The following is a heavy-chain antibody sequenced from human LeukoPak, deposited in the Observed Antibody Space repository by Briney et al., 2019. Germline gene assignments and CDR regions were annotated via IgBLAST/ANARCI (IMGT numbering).Heavy chain of an antibody. CDR1: GFTFSSYD. CDR2: ISSSGGST. J-gene: IGHJ4*02. Sequence: GGSLRLSCAASGFTFSSYDMSWVRQAPGKGLEWVSRISSSGGSTYCADSVKGRFTMSRDNSKNTLYLQMNSLRAEDTAVYYCARVGGHWGQGTLVTVSS. CDR3: ARVGGH. V-gene: IGHV3-23*01. D-gene: IGHD3-10*01.